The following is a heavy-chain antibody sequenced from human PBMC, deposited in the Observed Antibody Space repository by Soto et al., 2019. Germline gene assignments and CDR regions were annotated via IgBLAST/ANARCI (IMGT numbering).Heavy chain of an antibody. J-gene: IGHJ5*02. V-gene: IGHV3-7*01. CDR3: ASNSGWYLGNWFDP. CDR1: GFTFSSYW. Sequence: GGSLRLSCAASGFTFSSYWMSWVRQAPGKGLEWVANIKQDGSEKYYVDSVKGRFTISRDNAKNSLYLQMNSLRAEDTAVYYCASNSGWYLGNWFDPWGQGTLVTVSS. CDR2: IKQDGSEK. D-gene: IGHD6-19*01.